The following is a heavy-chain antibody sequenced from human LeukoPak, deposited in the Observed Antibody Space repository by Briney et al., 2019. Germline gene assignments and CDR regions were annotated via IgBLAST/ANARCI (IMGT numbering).Heavy chain of an antibody. Sequence: GGSLRLSCEASGFIVSANFMNWVRQAPGKGLGWVSVMYSVGTTYYADSVKGRFTVSRDPSKNTLYLQMDSLRVEDTAVYYCARDLSAYSYGFGGDCWGQGTRVIVSS. D-gene: IGHD1-26*01. CDR3: ARDLSAYSYGFGGDC. J-gene: IGHJ4*02. CDR1: GFIVSANF. CDR2: MYSVGTT. V-gene: IGHV3-66*01.